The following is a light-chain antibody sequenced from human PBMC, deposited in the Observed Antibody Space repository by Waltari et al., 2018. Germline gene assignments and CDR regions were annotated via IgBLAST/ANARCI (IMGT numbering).Light chain of an antibody. CDR3: QQCYTFPYT. J-gene: IGKJ2*01. V-gene: IGKV4-1*01. CDR1: QSVLSTSNNKNY. Sequence: DIVLPQAPDSLAVSLGERATINCKSSQSVLSTSNNKNYLGWYQQEPGQPPKLLITWASTRESGVPDRFSGSGSGTDFTLTISSLQAEDVAVYFCQQCYTFPYTFGQGTKLEIK. CDR2: WAS.